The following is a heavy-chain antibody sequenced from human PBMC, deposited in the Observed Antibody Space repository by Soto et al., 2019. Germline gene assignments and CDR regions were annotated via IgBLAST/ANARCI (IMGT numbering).Heavy chain of an antibody. CDR3: ARLSKGEGATTGYYGMDV. J-gene: IGHJ6*02. D-gene: IGHD1-26*01. Sequence: QVQLQQWGAGLLKPSETLSLTCAVYGGSFSGYYWSWIRQPPGKGLEWIGEINDSGSTNYNPSLKRRVTISVDTSKNQFSLKLSSVTAADTAVYYCARLSKGEGATTGYYGMDVWGQGTTVTVSS. CDR1: GGSFSGYY. V-gene: IGHV4-34*01. CDR2: INDSGST.